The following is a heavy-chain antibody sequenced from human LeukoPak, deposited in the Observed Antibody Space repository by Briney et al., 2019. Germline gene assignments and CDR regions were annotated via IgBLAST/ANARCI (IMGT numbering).Heavy chain of an antibody. CDR3: AREFVAAAAFFDY. V-gene: IGHV3-48*04. CDR2: ISSSSSTI. D-gene: IGHD6-13*01. CDR1: GFTFSSYS. Sequence: PGGSLRLSCAASGFTFSSYSMNWVRQAPGKGLEWVSYISSSSSTIYYADSVKGRFTISRDNAKNSLYLQMNSLRAEDTAVYYCAREFVAAAAFFDYWGQGTLVTVSS. J-gene: IGHJ4*02.